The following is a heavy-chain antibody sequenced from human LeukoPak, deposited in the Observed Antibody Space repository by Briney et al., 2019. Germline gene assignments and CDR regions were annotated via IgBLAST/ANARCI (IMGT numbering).Heavy chain of an antibody. CDR3: ARYYSSGWYIDY. V-gene: IGHV1-2*06. Sequence: GASVKVSCKASGYTFSGHYIHWVRQAPGQGLEWMGRINPTSGVTDYAEKFQDRVTMTRDTSISTAYMELSRLTSDDTAVYYCARYYSSGWYIDYWGQGTLVTVSS. CDR2: INPTSGVT. CDR1: GYTFSGHY. J-gene: IGHJ4*02. D-gene: IGHD6-19*01.